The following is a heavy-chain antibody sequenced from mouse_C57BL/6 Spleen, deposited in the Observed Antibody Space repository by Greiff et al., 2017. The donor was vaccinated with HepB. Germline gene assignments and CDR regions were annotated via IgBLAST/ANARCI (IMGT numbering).Heavy chain of an antibody. J-gene: IGHJ4*01. CDR2: IHPNSGST. CDR1: GYTFTSYW. CDR3: ASVDDSYGKGY. D-gene: IGHD2-3*01. Sequence: VQLQQPGAELVKPGASVKLSCKASGYTFTSYWMHWVKQRPGQGLEWIGMIHPNSGSTNYNEKFKSKATLTVDKSSSTAYMQLSSLTSEDSAFYFCASVDDSYGKGYWGQGTSVTVSS. V-gene: IGHV1-64*01.